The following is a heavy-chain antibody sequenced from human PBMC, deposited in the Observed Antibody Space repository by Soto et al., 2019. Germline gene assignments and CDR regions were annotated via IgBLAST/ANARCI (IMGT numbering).Heavy chain of an antibody. CDR3: ATAYYYDSSGYYYVYAIDI. D-gene: IGHD3-22*01. CDR1: GGSISSGGYY. J-gene: IGHJ3*02. Sequence: KASETLSLACTVSGGSISSGGYYWSWIRQHPGKGLEWIGYIYYSGSTYYNPSLKSRVTISVDTSKNQFSLKLSSVTAADTAVYYCATAYYYDSSGYYYVYAIDIWGQGTMVTVSS. V-gene: IGHV4-31*03. CDR2: IYYSGST.